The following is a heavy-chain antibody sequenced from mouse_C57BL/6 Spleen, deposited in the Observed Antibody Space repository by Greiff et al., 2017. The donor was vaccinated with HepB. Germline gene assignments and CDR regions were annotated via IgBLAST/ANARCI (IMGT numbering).Heavy chain of an antibody. CDR1: GYTFTDYE. V-gene: IGHV1-15*01. CDR3: PPGLRRMDYYAMDD. Sequence: QVQLQQSGAELVRPGASVTLSCKASGYTFTDYEMHWVKQTPVHGLEWIGAIDPETGGTAYNQKFKGKAILTADKSSSTAYMELRSLTSEDSAVYYCPPGLRRMDYYAMDDWGQGTSVTVSS. J-gene: IGHJ4*01. CDR2: IDPETGGT. D-gene: IGHD2-2*01.